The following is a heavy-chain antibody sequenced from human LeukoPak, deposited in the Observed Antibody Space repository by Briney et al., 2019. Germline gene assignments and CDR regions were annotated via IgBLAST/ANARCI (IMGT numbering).Heavy chain of an antibody. Sequence: GASVKVSCKASGYTFTSYGISWVRQAPGQGLEWMGWISAYNGNTNYAQKLQGRVTMTTDTSTSTAYMELRSLRSDDTAVYYCAAGIAVAGTGSRGDYWGQGTLVTVSS. CDR1: GYTFTSYG. CDR3: AAGIAVAGTGSRGDY. J-gene: IGHJ4*02. D-gene: IGHD6-19*01. CDR2: ISAYNGNT. V-gene: IGHV1-18*01.